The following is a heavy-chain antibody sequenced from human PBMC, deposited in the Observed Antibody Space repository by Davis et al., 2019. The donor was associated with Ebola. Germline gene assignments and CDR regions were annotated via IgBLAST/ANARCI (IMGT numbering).Heavy chain of an antibody. D-gene: IGHD2-21*02. Sequence: ASVKVSCKASGYTFSNYDINWVRQASGQGLEWMGWVNPYSGHTGYVEKFKGRVTMTGDPSISTAYMELSSLTIDDTAVYYCARGYSPKCRGGDCVNDFWGQGTLVTVSS. V-gene: IGHV1-8*01. CDR1: GYTFSNYD. J-gene: IGHJ4*02. CDR3: ARGYSPKCRGGDCVNDF. CDR2: VNPYSGHT.